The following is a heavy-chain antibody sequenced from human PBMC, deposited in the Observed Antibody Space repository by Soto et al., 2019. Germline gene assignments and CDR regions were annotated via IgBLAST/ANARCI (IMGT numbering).Heavy chain of an antibody. J-gene: IGHJ4*02. CDR2: ISSNGGST. CDR3: VKPYYDFWSGYRQPPKY. Sequence: GGSLRLSCSASGFTFSSYAMHWVRQAPGKGLEYVSAISSNGGSTYYADSVKGRFTISRDNSKNTLYLQMSSLRAEDTAVYYCVKPYYDFWSGYRQPPKYWGQGTLVTVSS. D-gene: IGHD3-3*01. CDR1: GFTFSSYA. V-gene: IGHV3-64D*08.